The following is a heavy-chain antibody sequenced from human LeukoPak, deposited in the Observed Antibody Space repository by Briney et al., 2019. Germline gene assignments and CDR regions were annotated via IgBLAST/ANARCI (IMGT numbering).Heavy chain of an antibody. D-gene: IGHD2-21*02. CDR2: ISYDGSNK. V-gene: IGHV3-30*04. CDR1: GFTFSSYA. J-gene: IGHJ4*02. Sequence: PGGSLRLSCAASGFTFSSYAMHWVRQAPAKGLELVAVISYDGSNKDYADSVKGRFTISRDNSKNSLYLQMNSLRAEGTAVYYCARDVGRVVVTAILVYWGQGTLVTVSS. CDR3: ARDVGRVVVTAILVY.